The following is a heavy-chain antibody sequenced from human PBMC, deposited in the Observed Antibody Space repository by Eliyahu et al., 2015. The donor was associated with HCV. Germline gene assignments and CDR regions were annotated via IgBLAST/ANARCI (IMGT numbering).Heavy chain of an antibody. V-gene: IGHV4-39*01. CDR2: IYYSGST. D-gene: IGHD1-26*01. J-gene: IGHJ4*02. CDR3: ARHLSAGSGSYSYFDY. Sequence: QLQLQESGPGLXKPSETLSLTCTVSGGSISSSXYYWGWIRXPPGKGLEWIGSIYYSGSTYYNPSLKSRVTISVDTSKNQFSLKLSSVTAADTAVYYCARHLSAGSGSYSYFDYWGQGTLVTVSS. CDR1: GGSISSSXYY.